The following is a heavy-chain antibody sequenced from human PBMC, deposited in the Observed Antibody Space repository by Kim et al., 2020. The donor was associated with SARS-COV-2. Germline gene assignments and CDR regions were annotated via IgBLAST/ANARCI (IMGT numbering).Heavy chain of an antibody. CDR1: GFTFKTYA. V-gene: IGHV3-23*01. Sequence: GGSLRLSCAASGFTFKTYAMIWVRQAPGKGLEWVSDISVRGHSTYHADSVKGRFGISRDDSKNMVYLLMSGLTAEDTAVYYCARAGHLNYDCYAMDVWGPGATVTVSS. CDR3: ARAGHLNYDCYAMDV. D-gene: IGHD2-21*01. J-gene: IGHJ6*02. CDR2: ISVRGHST.